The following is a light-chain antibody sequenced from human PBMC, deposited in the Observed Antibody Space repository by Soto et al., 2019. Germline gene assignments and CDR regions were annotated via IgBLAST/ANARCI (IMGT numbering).Light chain of an antibody. J-gene: IGKJ5*01. V-gene: IGKV1-5*03. CDR2: KAS. CDR3: QQFKTYPQIT. CDR1: QSVSYW. Sequence: DIQMTQSPSTLSTSVGARVTITCRASQSVSYWLAWYQQEPGKAPKLLIHKASSLQSGVPSRFSGSGSGTDFTLTISSLQPEDFATYYCQQFKTYPQITFGQGTRLEIK.